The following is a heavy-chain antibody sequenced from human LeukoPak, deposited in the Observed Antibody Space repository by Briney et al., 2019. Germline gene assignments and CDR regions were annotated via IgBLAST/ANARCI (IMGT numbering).Heavy chain of an antibody. CDR3: ARDPPPYYYYDSSGYARAQSTSKNDAFDI. J-gene: IGHJ3*02. CDR2: IIPIFGTA. V-gene: IGHV1-69*06. D-gene: IGHD3-22*01. CDR1: GGTFSSYA. Sequence: ASVKVSCKASGGTFSSYAISWVRQAPGQGLEWMGGIIPIFGTANYAQKFQGRVTITADKSTSTAYMELSSLRSEDTAVYYCARDPPPYYYYDSSGYARAQSTSKNDAFDIWGQGTMVTVSS.